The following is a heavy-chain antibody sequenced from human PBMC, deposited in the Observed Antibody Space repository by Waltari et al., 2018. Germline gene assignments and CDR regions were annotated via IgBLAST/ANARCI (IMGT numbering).Heavy chain of an antibody. CDR3: ATLQYSYGRDY. Sequence: QLQLQESGPGLVKPSETLSLTCTVSGGSISSSGYYWGWIRQPPGKGLEWIGSIYYSGITYYNPSLKSRVTISVDTSKNQFSLKLSSVTAADTAVYYCATLQYSYGRDYWGQGTLVTVSS. CDR1: GGSISSSGYY. V-gene: IGHV4-39*01. CDR2: IYYSGIT. J-gene: IGHJ4*02. D-gene: IGHD5-18*01.